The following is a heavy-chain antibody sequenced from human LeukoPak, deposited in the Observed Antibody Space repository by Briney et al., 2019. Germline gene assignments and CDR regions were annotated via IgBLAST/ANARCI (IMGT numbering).Heavy chain of an antibody. Sequence: PGGSLRLSCAASGFTFSDYYMTWIRQAPGKGLEWVSYISGGGSTVYYADSVKGRFTISRDNAKNSLYLQMNSLRAEDTAVFYCARVWYSNYAMDVWGQGITVTVS. CDR2: ISGGGSTV. CDR3: ARVWYSNYAMDV. CDR1: GFTFSDYY. J-gene: IGHJ6*02. V-gene: IGHV3-11*01. D-gene: IGHD6-13*01.